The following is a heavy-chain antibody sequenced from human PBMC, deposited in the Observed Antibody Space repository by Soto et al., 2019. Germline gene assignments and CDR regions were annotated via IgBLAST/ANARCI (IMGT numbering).Heavy chain of an antibody. CDR2: IWYDGSNK. D-gene: IGHD3-22*01. CDR1: GFTFSSYG. Sequence: PGGSLRLSCAASGFTFSSYGMHWVRQAPGKGLEWVAVIWYDGSNKYYADSVKGRFTISRDNSKNTLYLQMNSLRAEDTAVYYCARYYYDSSGYYQYIDYWGQGTLVTVSS. CDR3: ARYYYDSSGYYQYIDY. V-gene: IGHV3-33*01. J-gene: IGHJ4*02.